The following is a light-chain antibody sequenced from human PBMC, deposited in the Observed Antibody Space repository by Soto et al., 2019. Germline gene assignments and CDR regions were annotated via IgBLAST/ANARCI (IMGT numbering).Light chain of an antibody. CDR1: QSVSSGY. V-gene: IGKV3-20*01. J-gene: IGKJ1*01. CDR2: GAS. CDR3: LQHNSYPPT. Sequence: GFAQSSGPLDLSPGERSTLSCRASQSVSSGYLAWYQQRPGQAPRVLSYGASTRATGIPARFSGSGSGTEFTLTISSLKSEDFAVYYCLQHNSYPPTFGQGTKVDIK.